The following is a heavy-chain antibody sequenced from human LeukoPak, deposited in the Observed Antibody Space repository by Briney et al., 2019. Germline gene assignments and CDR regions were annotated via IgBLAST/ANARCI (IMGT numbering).Heavy chain of an antibody. D-gene: IGHD2-15*01. CDR2: IYPGDSDA. Sequence: GESLKISCKGSGYNFSTNWIGWVRQMPGKGLEWMAIIYPGDSDARYSPSFQGQVTISADKSISTAYLQWSSLKASDSAIYYCARQYEGGPAYWGQGTLVTVSS. J-gene: IGHJ4*02. CDR3: ARQYEGGPAY. V-gene: IGHV5-51*01. CDR1: GYNFSTNW.